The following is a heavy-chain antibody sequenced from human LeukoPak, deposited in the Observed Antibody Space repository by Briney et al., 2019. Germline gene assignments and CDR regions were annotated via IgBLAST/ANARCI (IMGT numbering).Heavy chain of an antibody. D-gene: IGHD3-10*01. CDR3: AREPGIGYAFDI. CDR1: GFTFSSSW. V-gene: IGHV3-7*01. Sequence: GGSLRLSCAASGFTFSSSWMTWVRQAPGKGLEWVANINQDGGEKHYVDSVKGRFTISRDNAKNSLYLQMNSLRAEDTAVYYCAREPGIGYAFDIWGQGTMVTVS. CDR2: INQDGGEK. J-gene: IGHJ3*02.